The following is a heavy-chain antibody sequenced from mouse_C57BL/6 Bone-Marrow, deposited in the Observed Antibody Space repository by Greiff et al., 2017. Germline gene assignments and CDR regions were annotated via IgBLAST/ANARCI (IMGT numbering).Heavy chain of an antibody. CDR2: IWTGGGT. Sequence: VQGVESGPGLVAPSQRLSITCTVSGFSLTSYAISWVRQPPGKGLEWLGVIWTGGGTNSNSALKSRLSISTDNSKSQVFLKMNSLQTDDTARYYCARNGNSNQFEFAYWGQGTLVTVSA. V-gene: IGHV2-9-1*01. CDR3: ARNGNSNQFEFAY. D-gene: IGHD2-5*01. J-gene: IGHJ3*01. CDR1: GFSLTSYA.